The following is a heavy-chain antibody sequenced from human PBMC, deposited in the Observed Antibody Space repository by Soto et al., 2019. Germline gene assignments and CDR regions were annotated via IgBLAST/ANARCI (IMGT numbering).Heavy chain of an antibody. Sequence: SETLSLTCTVSGGSISSGGYYWSWILHHPGKGLEWIGYIYYSGSTYYNPSLKSRVTISVDTSKNQFSLKLSSVTAADTAVYYCASQRGEWFGELREDYFDYWGQGTLVTVSS. J-gene: IGHJ4*02. D-gene: IGHD3-10*01. V-gene: IGHV4-31*03. CDR2: IYYSGST. CDR1: GGSISSGGYY. CDR3: ASQRGEWFGELREDYFDY.